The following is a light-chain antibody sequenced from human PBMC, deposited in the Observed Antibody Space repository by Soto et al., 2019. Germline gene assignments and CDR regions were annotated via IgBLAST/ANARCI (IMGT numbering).Light chain of an antibody. CDR1: QSVSNY. Sequence: DIVLTQSPATLSLSPGERATLSCRASQSVSNYLAWYQQKPGQAPRLLIYDASNRATGIPARFSGSGSGTDFTLTISSLEPEDFAVYYGQQRSNWPPRITFGGGTKVEIK. V-gene: IGKV3-11*01. CDR3: QQRSNWPPRIT. CDR2: DAS. J-gene: IGKJ4*01.